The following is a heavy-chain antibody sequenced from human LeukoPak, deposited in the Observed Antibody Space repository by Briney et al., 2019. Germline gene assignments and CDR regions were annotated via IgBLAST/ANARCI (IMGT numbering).Heavy chain of an antibody. Sequence: SETLSLTCTVSGGSISNKYWSWIRQPPGKGLEWIGHMSYSGSTNYNPSLKSRVTVSIDTSNNQVSLRLTSVTAADTAVYYCTRGFDGPNAFDIWGQGTMVTVSS. D-gene: IGHD3-9*01. V-gene: IGHV4-59*01. J-gene: IGHJ3*02. CDR2: MSYSGST. CDR3: TRGFDGPNAFDI. CDR1: GGSISNKY.